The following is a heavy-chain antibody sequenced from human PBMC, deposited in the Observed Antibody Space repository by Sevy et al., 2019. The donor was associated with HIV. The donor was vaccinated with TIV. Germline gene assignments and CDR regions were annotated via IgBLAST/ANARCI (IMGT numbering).Heavy chain of an antibody. CDR2: ISGSDGST. J-gene: IGHJ4*02. V-gene: IGHV3-23*01. CDR3: AKEERYSSGWPFDY. D-gene: IGHD6-19*01. Sequence: GGSLRLSCAASGFTFSNYAMSWVRQAPGKELEWVSAISGSDGSTYYADSVTGRFTISRDNSKNTLYLQMNSLRADDTAVYHCAKEERYSSGWPFDYWGQGTLVTVSS. CDR1: GFTFSNYA.